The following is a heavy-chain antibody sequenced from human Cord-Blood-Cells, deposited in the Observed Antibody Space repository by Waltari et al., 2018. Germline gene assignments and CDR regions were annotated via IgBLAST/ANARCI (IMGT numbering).Heavy chain of an antibody. CDR2: ISSSSSYI. V-gene: IGHV3-21*01. CDR3: AREGCSGGSCYFDY. Sequence: EVQLVESGGGLVKPGGSLRLSCAASGFTFSSYSMNWVRQAPGKGLEWVSSISSSSSYIYYADSVKGRFTISRDNAKNSLYLQMNSLRAEDTAVYYCAREGCSGGSCYFDYWGQGTLVTVSS. D-gene: IGHD2-15*01. CDR1: GFTFSSYS. J-gene: IGHJ4*02.